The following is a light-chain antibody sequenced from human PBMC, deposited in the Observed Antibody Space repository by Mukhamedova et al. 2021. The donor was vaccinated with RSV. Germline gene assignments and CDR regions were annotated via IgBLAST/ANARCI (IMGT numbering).Light chain of an antibody. V-gene: IGKV1-16*02. CDR3: QQYSSYPLT. CDR2: AAS. J-gene: IGKJ4*01. Sequence: GKPPKSLIYAASTLQNGVPSNFSGSGSGTDFTLTINSLQPADFATYYCQQYSSYPLTFGGGTKVEIK.